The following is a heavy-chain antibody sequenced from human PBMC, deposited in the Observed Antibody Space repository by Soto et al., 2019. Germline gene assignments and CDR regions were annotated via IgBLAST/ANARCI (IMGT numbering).Heavy chain of an antibody. J-gene: IGHJ5*02. CDR2: INPNSGGT. Sequence: ASVKVSCKASGYTFTGYYMHWVRQAPGQGLEWMGWINPNSGGTNYAQKFQGWVTMTRDTSISTAYMELSRLRSDDTAVYYCATGGSIAVAGLNWFDPWGQGTRVTVSS. D-gene: IGHD6-19*01. CDR1: GYTFTGYY. CDR3: ATGGSIAVAGLNWFDP. V-gene: IGHV1-2*04.